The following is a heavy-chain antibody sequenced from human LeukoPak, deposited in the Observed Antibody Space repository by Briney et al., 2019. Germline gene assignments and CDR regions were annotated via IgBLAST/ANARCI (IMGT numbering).Heavy chain of an antibody. D-gene: IGHD3-10*02. CDR2: IRSKANSYAT. Sequence: GGSLRLSCAASGFTFSGSAMHWVRQASGKGLEWVGRIRSKANSYATAYAASVKGRFTISRDDSKNTAYLQMNSLKTEDTAVYYCAELGITMIGGVWGKGTTVTISS. CDR1: GFTFSGSA. CDR3: AELGITMIGGV. J-gene: IGHJ6*04. V-gene: IGHV3-73*01.